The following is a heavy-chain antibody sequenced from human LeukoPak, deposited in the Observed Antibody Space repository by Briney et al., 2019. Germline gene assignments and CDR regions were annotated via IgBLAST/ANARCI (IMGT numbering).Heavy chain of an antibody. D-gene: IGHD5-12*01. CDR1: GYSFTTYW. Sequence: GESLKISCKGSGYSFTTYWIAWVRQMPGKGLEWMGIIYPGDSDTRYSPSFQGQVTISADKSVSTAYLQWSSLKASDTAIYNCARHIALTSGLDYWGQGTLVTVSS. V-gene: IGHV5-51*01. CDR2: IYPGDSDT. J-gene: IGHJ4*02. CDR3: ARHIALTSGLDY.